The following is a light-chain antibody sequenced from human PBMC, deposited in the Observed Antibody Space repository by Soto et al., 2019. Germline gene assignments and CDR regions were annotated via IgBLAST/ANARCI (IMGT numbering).Light chain of an antibody. J-gene: IGLJ2*01. Sequence: QSALTQPPSVSGAPGQRVTISCTGSSSNIGAGYDVHWYQQLPGTAPKLLIYGNSNRPSGVPDRFSGSKSGTSASLAITGLQGEDEADYYCQSYDTSLSGYVIFGGGTKLTVL. CDR2: GNS. CDR3: QSYDTSLSGYVI. CDR1: SSNIGAGYD. V-gene: IGLV1-40*01.